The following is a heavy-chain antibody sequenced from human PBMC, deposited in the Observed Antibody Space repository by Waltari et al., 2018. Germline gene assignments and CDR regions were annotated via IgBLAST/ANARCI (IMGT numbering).Heavy chain of an antibody. CDR2: SVPSFGTA. CDR1: GDTFSRYA. Sequence: QVQLVQSGAEVKKHGSSVKVSCKASGDTFSRYAISGVRQAPGQGLEWMGTSVPSFGTANYARKFQGRVTLTADKSTSTAYMELNSLTFEDTAIYFCARDTWGSNHYFEFWGQGTLVTVSS. V-gene: IGHV1-69*08. CDR3: ARDTWGSNHYFEF. J-gene: IGHJ4*02. D-gene: IGHD3-16*01.